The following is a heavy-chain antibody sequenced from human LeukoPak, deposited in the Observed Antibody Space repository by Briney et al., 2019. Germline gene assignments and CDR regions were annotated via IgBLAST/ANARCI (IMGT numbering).Heavy chain of an antibody. CDR2: ISSSSTI. CDR1: GFTFSSYS. CDR3: AKGHYSSSPRDAFDI. V-gene: IGHV3-48*01. J-gene: IGHJ3*02. Sequence: GGSLRLSCAASGFTFSSYSMNWVRQAPGKGLEWVSYISSSSTIYYADSVKGRFTISRDNAKNSLYLQMNSLRAEDMALYYCAKGHYSSSPRDAFDIWGQGTMVTVPS. D-gene: IGHD6-6*01.